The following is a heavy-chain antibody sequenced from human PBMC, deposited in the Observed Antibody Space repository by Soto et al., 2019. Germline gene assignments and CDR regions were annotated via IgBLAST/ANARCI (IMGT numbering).Heavy chain of an antibody. CDR2: ITSAGST. V-gene: IGHV3-23*01. J-gene: IGHJ4*02. Sequence: EVQLLESGGDLAQPGGSLRLICAASGFAFSNYAMTWVRQSPGKGLEWVSTITSAGSTFYGDTVKGRFTISRDNSKSTLYLQMNSLGAEDTAVYYCAKTDKFHSQSSGWAKRFDSWGKGTLVTVSS. CDR3: AKTDKFHSQSSGWAKRFDS. D-gene: IGHD6-19*01. CDR1: GFAFSNYA.